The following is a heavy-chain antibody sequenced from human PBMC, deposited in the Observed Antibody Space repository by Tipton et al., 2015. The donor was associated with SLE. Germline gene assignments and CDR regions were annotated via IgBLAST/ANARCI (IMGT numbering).Heavy chain of an antibody. CDR1: GVSLSNYY. V-gene: IGHV4-59*01. Sequence: TLSLTCTVSGVSLSNYYWSWIRQPPGKGLEWIGYIHYTGSTTYNPSLVSRVTMSVDTSKKQFSLKLISVTAADTPVYYCARGVDPGWVGAPRFEPWGQGTLVTVSS. J-gene: IGHJ5*02. CDR2: IHYTGST. D-gene: IGHD1-26*01. CDR3: ARGVDPGWVGAPRFEP.